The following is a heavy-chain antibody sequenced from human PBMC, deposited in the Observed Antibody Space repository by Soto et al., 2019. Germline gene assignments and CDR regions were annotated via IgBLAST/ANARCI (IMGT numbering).Heavy chain of an antibody. D-gene: IGHD3-16*01. CDR2: ISPYTGNT. CDR1: GYIFVNYG. Sequence: QVQLVQSGDEVKKPGASVKVSCKASGYIFVNYGIAWVRQAPGQGLEWMGWISPYTGNTHSTSTIQGRLTMTTDTSTSTAYMDLGILTSDDTAVYYCVMVDNYVTPTPQDVWGQGTTVTVSS. V-gene: IGHV1-18*01. CDR3: VMVDNYVTPTPQDV. J-gene: IGHJ6*02.